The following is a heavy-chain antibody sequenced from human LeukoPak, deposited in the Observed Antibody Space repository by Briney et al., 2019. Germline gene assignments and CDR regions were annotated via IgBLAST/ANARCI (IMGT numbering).Heavy chain of an antibody. J-gene: IGHJ5*02. CDR3: AKDLSEGHYYDSSGYTA. D-gene: IGHD3-22*01. V-gene: IGHV3-23*01. Sequence: GGSLRLSCAASGFTFSSYGMSWVRQAPGKGLEWVSAISGSGGSTYYADSVKGRFTISRDNSKNTLYLQMNSLRAEDTAVYYCAKDLSEGHYYDSSGYTAWGQGTLVTVSS. CDR1: GFTFSSYG. CDR2: ISGSGGST.